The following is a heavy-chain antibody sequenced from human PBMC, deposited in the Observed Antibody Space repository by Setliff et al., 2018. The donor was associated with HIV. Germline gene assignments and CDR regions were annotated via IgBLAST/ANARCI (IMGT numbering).Heavy chain of an antibody. J-gene: IGHJ3*02. Sequence: PGGSLRLSCAASGFTFSSYGMHWVRQAPGKGLEWVAVIWYDGSNKYYVDSVKGRFTISRDNSKNTLYLQMNSLRAEDTAVYYCARDPGVGSMGQDAFDIWGQGTMVTVSS. CDR2: IWYDGSNK. CDR1: GFTFSSYG. CDR3: ARDPGVGSMGQDAFDI. D-gene: IGHD1-26*01. V-gene: IGHV3-33*01.